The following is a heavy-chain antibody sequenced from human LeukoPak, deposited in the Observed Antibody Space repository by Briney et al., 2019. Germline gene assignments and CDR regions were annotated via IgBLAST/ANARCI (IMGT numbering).Heavy chain of an antibody. CDR3: ARDNGGSYYY. D-gene: IGHD1-26*01. CDR2: INHSGST. J-gene: IGHJ4*02. V-gene: IGHV4-34*01. Sequence: SETLSLTCAVYGGSFSGYYWSWIRQPPGKGLEWIGEINHSGSTNYNPSLKSRVTISVDTSKNQFSLKLSSVTAADTAVYYCARDNGGSYYYWGQGTLVTVSS. CDR1: GGSFSGYY.